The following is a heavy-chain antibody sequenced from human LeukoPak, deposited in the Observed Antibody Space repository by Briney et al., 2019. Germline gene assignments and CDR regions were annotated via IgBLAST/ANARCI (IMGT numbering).Heavy chain of an antibody. V-gene: IGHV3-33*01. CDR2: IAYDGSRA. CDR1: GFTFGGYG. D-gene: IGHD1-14*01. CDR3: TRYNNDHLDY. J-gene: IGHJ4*02. Sequence: SGGSLRLSCAGSGFTFGGYGMHWFRQTPGKGLEWVAVIAYDGSRAFYADSVEGRFTISRDNSKNTMSVQMDDLRAEDTAVYYCTRYNNDHLDYWGQGTLVTVSS.